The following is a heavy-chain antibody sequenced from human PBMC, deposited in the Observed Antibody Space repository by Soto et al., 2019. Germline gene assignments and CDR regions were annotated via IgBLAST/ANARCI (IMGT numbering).Heavy chain of an antibody. CDR3: AKDPRYCSSTSCCTTYYYYYMDF. CDR1: GFTFSSYA. Sequence: GGSLRLSCAASGFTFSSYAMSWVRQAPGKGLEWVPAISGSGGSTYYADSVKGRFTISRDNSKNTLYLQMNSLRAEDTAVYYCAKDPRYCSSTSCCTTYYYYYMDFSGKGTTVTVSS. J-gene: IGHJ6*03. V-gene: IGHV3-23*01. D-gene: IGHD2-2*01. CDR2: ISGSGGST.